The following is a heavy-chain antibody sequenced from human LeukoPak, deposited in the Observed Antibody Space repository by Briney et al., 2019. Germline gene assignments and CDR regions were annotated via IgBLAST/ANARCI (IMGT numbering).Heavy chain of an antibody. J-gene: IGHJ4*02. Sequence: PGGSLRLSCAASGFTFSDYYVSWIRQAPGKGLEWVSYISSSGSTIYYAASVKGRFTISRDSSKNTLVLQMNTLRVEDTALYYCAKLHGDFLPAHYWGQGTLVTVSS. CDR2: ISSSGSTI. D-gene: IGHD4-17*01. V-gene: IGHV3-11*04. CDR3: AKLHGDFLPAHY. CDR1: GFTFSDYY.